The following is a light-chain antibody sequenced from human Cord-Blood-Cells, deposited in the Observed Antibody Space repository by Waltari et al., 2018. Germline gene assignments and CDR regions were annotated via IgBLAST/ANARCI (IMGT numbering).Light chain of an antibody. J-gene: IGKJ2*01. V-gene: IGKV3-11*01. CDR2: DAS. CDR3: QQREA. CDR1: QSVSSY. Sequence: EIVLPPPQATPASSPGERATLSCRASQSVSSYLAWYQQKPGQAPRLLIYDASNRATGIPARFSGSGSGTDVTLTISSLEPEDFAVYYCQQREAFDQGTKLEIK.